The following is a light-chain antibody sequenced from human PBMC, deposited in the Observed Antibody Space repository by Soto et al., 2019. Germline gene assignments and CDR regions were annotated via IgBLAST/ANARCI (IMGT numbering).Light chain of an antibody. J-gene: IGKJ1*01. CDR1: QSVSSSY. CDR2: GAS. Sequence: EIVLTQSPGTLSLSPGERATLSCRASQSVSSSYLAWSQQKPGQAPRLLIYGASCRATGIPDRFSVSGSGTDFTLTISRLEPEDFAVYYCQQYCSSRWTFGQGTKVESK. V-gene: IGKV3-20*01. CDR3: QQYCSSRWT.